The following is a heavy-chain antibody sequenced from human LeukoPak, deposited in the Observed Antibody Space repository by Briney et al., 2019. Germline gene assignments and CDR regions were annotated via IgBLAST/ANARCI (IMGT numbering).Heavy chain of an antibody. CDR3: AKDRVGAYDFWSGYPTYNWFDP. J-gene: IGHJ5*02. V-gene: IGHV3-9*01. Sequence: GGSLRLSCAASGFTFDDYAMHWVRHAPGKGLEWVSGISWNSGSIGYADSVKGRFTISRDNAKNSLYLQMNSLRAEDTVLYYCAKDRVGAYDFWSGYPTYNWFDPWGQGTLVTVSS. D-gene: IGHD3-3*01. CDR2: ISWNSGSI. CDR1: GFTFDDYA.